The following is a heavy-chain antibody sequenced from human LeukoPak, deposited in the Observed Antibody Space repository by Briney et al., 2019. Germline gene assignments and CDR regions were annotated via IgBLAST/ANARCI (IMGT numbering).Heavy chain of an antibody. V-gene: IGHV1-69*05. CDR2: IIPIFGTA. J-gene: IGHJ4*02. D-gene: IGHD5-12*01. CDR1: GGTFSSYA. CDR3: ARGLLDSGYDLSVPLSFDY. Sequence: AASVKVSCKASGGTFSSYAISWVRQAPGQGLEWMGGIIPIFGTANYAQKFQGRVTITTDESTSTAYMELSSLRSEDTAVYYCARGLLDSGYDLSVPLSFDYWGQGTLVTVSS.